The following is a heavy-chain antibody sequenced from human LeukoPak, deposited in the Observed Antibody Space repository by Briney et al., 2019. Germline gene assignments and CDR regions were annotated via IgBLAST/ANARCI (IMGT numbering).Heavy chain of an antibody. D-gene: IGHD2-2*01. J-gene: IGHJ6*03. CDR2: MNPDSGNT. CDR3: ARGRRYCSSISCYYMDV. V-gene: IGHV1-8*03. CDR1: GYTFSSYD. Sequence: RASVKVSCKASGYTFSSYDINWVRQATGQGPEWMGWMNPDSGNTGYAQKFQGRVTITMNPSITTAYMELSSLRSEDTAVYYCARGRRYCSSISCYYMDVWGKGTTVTVSS.